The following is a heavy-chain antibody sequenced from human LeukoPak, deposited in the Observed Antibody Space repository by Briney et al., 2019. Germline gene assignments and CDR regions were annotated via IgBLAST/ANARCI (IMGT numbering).Heavy chain of an antibody. CDR2: ISTSSIYI. J-gene: IGHJ3*02. V-gene: IGHV3-21*01. D-gene: IGHD2-21*01. Sequence: GGSLRLSCAVSGFIFSSYSMNWVRQAPGKGLEWVSSISTSSIYIYYADSVKGRFTISRDNAKNSLYLQMNSLRAEDTAVYYCARKVGMATSDIWGQGTMVTVSS. CDR3: ARKVGMATSDI. CDR1: GFIFSSYS.